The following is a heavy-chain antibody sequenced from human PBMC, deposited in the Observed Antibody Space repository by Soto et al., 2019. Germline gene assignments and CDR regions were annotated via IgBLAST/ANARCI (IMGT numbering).Heavy chain of an antibody. CDR1: DDSISRSSFY. Sequence: QVQLLESGPGLVKPSETLSLTCTVSDDSISRSSFYWGWIRQPPGKELEWIGSIYYSGNTHYNPSLRSRDTISVDTSENQFSLKLSSVSAADTAVYSCARNATNGVLTAYATHDFDDWGLGTLVAVSS. V-gene: IGHV4-39*01. D-gene: IGHD2-8*01. CDR3: ARNATNGVLTAYATHDFDD. CDR2: IYYSGNT. J-gene: IGHJ4*02.